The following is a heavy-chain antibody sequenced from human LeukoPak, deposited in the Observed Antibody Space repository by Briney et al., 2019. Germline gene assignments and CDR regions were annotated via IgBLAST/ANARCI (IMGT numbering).Heavy chain of an antibody. CDR2: FYFSGST. CDR3: ARAGGIATAHLDLVQ. D-gene: IGHD6-13*01. J-gene: IGHJ4*02. V-gene: IGHV4-59*11. CDR1: GASIITHY. Sequence: SETLSLTCTVSGASIITHYWSWIRQPPEKGPEWIGDFYFSGSTNYNPSLESRATISGDTSKNQFSLDLRSVTAAETAVYYCARAGGIATAHLDLVQWGRGTLVTVSS.